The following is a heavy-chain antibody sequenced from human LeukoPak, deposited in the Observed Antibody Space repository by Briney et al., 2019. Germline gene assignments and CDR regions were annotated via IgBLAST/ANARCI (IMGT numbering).Heavy chain of an antibody. V-gene: IGHV3-23*01. CDR3: ASNILTGYYPDFFDY. CDR1: GFTFSSYA. Sequence: GGSVRLSCAVSGFTFSSYAMNWVRQAPGKGLEWVSAISDNGGNTYYADSVKGRFTISRDNSKNTLYLQMSSLRAEDTAVYYCASNILTGYYPDFFDYWGQGTLVTVSS. CDR2: ISDNGGNT. D-gene: IGHD3-9*01. J-gene: IGHJ4*02.